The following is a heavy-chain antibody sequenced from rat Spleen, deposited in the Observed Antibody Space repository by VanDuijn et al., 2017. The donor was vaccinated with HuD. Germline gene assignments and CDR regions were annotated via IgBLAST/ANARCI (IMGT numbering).Heavy chain of an antibody. Sequence: EVQLVESGGDLVQPGRSLKLSCAASGFIFRNYDMAWVRQAPTKGLEWVASISTGGGNTYYRDSVKGRFTISRDIAKSTLYLQMDSLGSEDTATYYCARRHYGYTDYFDYWGQGVMVTVSS. CDR3: ARRHYGYTDYFDY. CDR2: ISTGGGNT. J-gene: IGHJ2*01. D-gene: IGHD1-11*01. V-gene: IGHV5S23*01. CDR1: GFIFRNYD.